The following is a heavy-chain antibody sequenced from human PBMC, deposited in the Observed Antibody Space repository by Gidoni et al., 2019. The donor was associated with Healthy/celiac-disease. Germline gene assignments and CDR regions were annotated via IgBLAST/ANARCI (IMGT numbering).Heavy chain of an antibody. D-gene: IGHD4-17*01. CDR1: GFHVSSNY. V-gene: IGHV3-66*02. CDR2: IYSGGST. Sequence: EVQLVESGGGLVQPGGSLRLSCAASGFHVSSNYMSWVRQAPGKGLEWVSVIYSGGSTYYADSVKGRYTISRDNSKNTLYLQMNSLRAEDTAVYYCARDISPDNLYGTYGMDVWGQGTTVTVSS. CDR3: ARDISPDNLYGTYGMDV. J-gene: IGHJ6*02.